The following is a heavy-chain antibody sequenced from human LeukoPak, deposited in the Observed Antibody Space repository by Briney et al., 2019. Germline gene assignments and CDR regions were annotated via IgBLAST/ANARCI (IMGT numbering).Heavy chain of an antibody. CDR1: GYTFTSYG. V-gene: IGHV1-18*01. J-gene: IGHJ4*02. CDR3: ARGFVFGRYAPPRPPPPVYYFDY. D-gene: IGHD3-16*01. CDR2: ISAYNGNT. Sequence: GASVKVSCKASGYTFTSYGISWVRQAPGQGLEWMGWISAYNGNTNCAQKLQGRVTMTTDTSTSTAYMELRSLRSDDTAVYYCARGFVFGRYAPPRPPPPVYYFDYWGQGTLVTVSS.